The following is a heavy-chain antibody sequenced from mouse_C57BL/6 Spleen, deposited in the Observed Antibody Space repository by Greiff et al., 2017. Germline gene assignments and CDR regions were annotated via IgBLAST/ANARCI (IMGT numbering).Heavy chain of an antibody. CDR1: GFTFSDYG. CDR3: AREGDGYYEGYAMDY. CDR2: ISSGSSTI. V-gene: IGHV5-17*01. J-gene: IGHJ4*01. Sequence: EVQRVESGGGLVKPGGSLKLSCAASGFTFSDYGMHWVRQAPEKGLEWVAYISSGSSTIYYADTVKGRFTISRDNAKNTLFLQMTSLRSEDTAMYYCAREGDGYYEGYAMDYWGQGTSVTVSS. D-gene: IGHD2-3*01.